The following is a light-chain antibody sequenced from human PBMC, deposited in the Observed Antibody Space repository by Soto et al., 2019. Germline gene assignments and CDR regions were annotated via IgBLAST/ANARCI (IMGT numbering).Light chain of an antibody. V-gene: IGLV1-40*01. Sequence: QAVVTQPPSVSGAPGQRVTISCTGSSSNIGAGYDVLWYQQLPGTAPKLLIYGNSNRPSGVPDRFSGSKSGTSASLAITGLQAEDEADYYCQSYDSSLSEVFGTGTKLTVL. J-gene: IGLJ1*01. CDR3: QSYDSSLSEV. CDR1: SSNIGAGYD. CDR2: GNS.